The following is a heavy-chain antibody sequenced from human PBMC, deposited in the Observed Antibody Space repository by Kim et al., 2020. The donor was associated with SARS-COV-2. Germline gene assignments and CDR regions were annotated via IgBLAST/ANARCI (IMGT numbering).Heavy chain of an antibody. CDR3: ATGPYSSARYFDY. Sequence: NPSLKRRVTISVDTSKNQFSLRLSSVTAADTAVYYCATGPYSSARYFDYWGQGTLVTVSS. J-gene: IGHJ4*02. D-gene: IGHD6-25*01. V-gene: IGHV4-4*09.